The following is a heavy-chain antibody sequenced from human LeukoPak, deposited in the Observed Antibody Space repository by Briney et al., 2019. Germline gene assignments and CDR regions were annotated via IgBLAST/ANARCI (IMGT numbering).Heavy chain of an antibody. CDR2: ISSSSSTI. CDR3: ARDSPVVVAATPDY. V-gene: IGHV3-48*04. J-gene: IGHJ4*02. D-gene: IGHD2-15*01. Sequence: GGSLRLSCAASGFTFSSYSMNWVRQAPGKGLEWVSYISSSSSTIYYADSVKGRFTISRDNAKNSLYLQMNSLRAEDTAVYYCARDSPVVVAATPDYWGQGTLVTVSS. CDR1: GFTFSSYS.